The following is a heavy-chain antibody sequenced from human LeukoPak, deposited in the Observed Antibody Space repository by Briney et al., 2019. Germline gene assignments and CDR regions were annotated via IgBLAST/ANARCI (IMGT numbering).Heavy chain of an antibody. V-gene: IGHV3-11*01. CDR2: ISSSGSTI. J-gene: IGHJ4*02. CDR3: AREGADYYGSGSYLYFDY. D-gene: IGHD3-10*01. CDR1: GFTFSDYY. Sequence: GGSLRLSCAASGFTFSDYYMSWTRQAPGKGLEWVSYISSSGSTIYYADSVKGRFTISRDNAKNSLYLQMNSLRAEDTAVYYCAREGADYYGSGSYLYFDYWGQGTLVTVSS.